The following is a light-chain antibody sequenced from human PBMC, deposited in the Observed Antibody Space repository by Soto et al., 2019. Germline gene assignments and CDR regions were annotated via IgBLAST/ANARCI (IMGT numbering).Light chain of an antibody. CDR1: QGISSA. CDR3: QQFKSYPLT. J-gene: IGKJ4*01. V-gene: IGKV1-13*02. CDR2: DAS. Sequence: AIQLTQSPSSLPASVGDRVTITCRAGQGISSALAWYQQKPGKPPKLLIYDASSLESGVPSRFSGSGSGTDFTLTISSLQPEDFATYHCQQFKSYPLTFGGGTKVEIK.